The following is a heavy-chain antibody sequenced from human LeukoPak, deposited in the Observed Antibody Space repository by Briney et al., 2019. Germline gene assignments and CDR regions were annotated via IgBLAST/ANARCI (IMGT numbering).Heavy chain of an antibody. CDR3: ARGHRKWSLAAQIYYFDY. Sequence: ASVKVSCKASGYTFTSYDINWVRQAPGQGLEWMGWMNPNSGNTGYAQKFQGRVTMTRNTSISTAYMELSSLRSEDTAVYYCARGHRKWSLAAQIYYFDYWGQGTLVTVSS. CDR1: GYTFTSYD. D-gene: IGHD6-6*01. V-gene: IGHV1-8*01. CDR2: MNPNSGNT. J-gene: IGHJ4*02.